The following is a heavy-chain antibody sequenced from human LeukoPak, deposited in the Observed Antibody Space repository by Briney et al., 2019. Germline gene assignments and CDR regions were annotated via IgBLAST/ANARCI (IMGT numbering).Heavy chain of an antibody. Sequence: GGSLRLSCAASGFTFSSYEMNWVRQAPGKGPEWVSYISTSGSTIYSADSVKGRFTISRDNAKNSLFLQMNSLRAEDTAVYYCARGYGGESRYFQHWGQGTLVTVSS. CDR3: ARGYGGESRYFQH. V-gene: IGHV3-48*03. J-gene: IGHJ1*01. CDR1: GFTFSSYE. D-gene: IGHD4-23*01. CDR2: ISTSGSTI.